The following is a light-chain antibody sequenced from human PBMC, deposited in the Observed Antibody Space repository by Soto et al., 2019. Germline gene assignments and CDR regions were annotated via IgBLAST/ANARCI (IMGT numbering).Light chain of an antibody. J-gene: IGLJ2*01. Sequence: QSALTQPPSASGSPGQSVTISCTGTSSDVGGYNFVSWYQQHPGKAPKLMIYEVSERPSGVPDRFSGSKSGNTASLTVSGFQTEDEADYYCSSYAGSNIVVFGGGTKLTVL. CDR3: SSYAGSNIVV. CDR2: EVS. CDR1: SSDVGGYNF. V-gene: IGLV2-8*01.